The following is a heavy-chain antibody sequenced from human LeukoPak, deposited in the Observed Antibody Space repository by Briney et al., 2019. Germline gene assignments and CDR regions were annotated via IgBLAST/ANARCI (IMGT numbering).Heavy chain of an antibody. J-gene: IGHJ4*02. CDR1: GFTFGDYS. CDR3: AKDGFQDSSGYFDY. CDR2: ITSDGSKT. V-gene: IGHV3-43*01. Sequence: GGSLRLSCAASGFTFGDYSMQWVRQIPGKSLEWVSLITSDGSKTYYTDSVQGRFTVSRDNNNNSLYLQMNSLRAEDTALYYCAKDGFQDSSGYFDYWGQGTLVTVSS. D-gene: IGHD3-22*01.